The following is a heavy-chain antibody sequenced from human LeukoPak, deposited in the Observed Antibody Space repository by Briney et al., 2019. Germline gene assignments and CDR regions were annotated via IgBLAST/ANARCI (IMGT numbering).Heavy chain of an antibody. CDR2: IYYSGST. Sequence: SETLSLTCTVSGGSISSYYWSWIRQPPGKGLEWIGYIYYSGSTNYNPSLKSRVTISVDTSKNQFSLKLSSVTAADTAVYYCARDYWDIVVVVAAIGWFDPWGQGTLVTVSS. D-gene: IGHD2-15*01. J-gene: IGHJ5*02. CDR1: GGSISSYY. CDR3: ARDYWDIVVVVAAIGWFDP. V-gene: IGHV4-59*12.